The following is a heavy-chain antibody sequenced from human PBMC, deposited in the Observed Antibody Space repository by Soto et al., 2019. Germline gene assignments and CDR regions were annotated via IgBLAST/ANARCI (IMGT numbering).Heavy chain of an antibody. D-gene: IGHD3-16*01. CDR1: GYSISSGYY. Sequence: SETLSLTSAVSGYSISSGYYWGWIRQPPGKGLEWIGSIYHSGSTYYNPSLQSRVTISVDTSKTQFSLKLSSVTAADTAVYYCGRGGGMAPEYYFGSWGQETLVTVSA. V-gene: IGHV4-38-2*01. CDR2: IYHSGST. J-gene: IGHJ4*02. CDR3: GRGGGMAPEYYFGS.